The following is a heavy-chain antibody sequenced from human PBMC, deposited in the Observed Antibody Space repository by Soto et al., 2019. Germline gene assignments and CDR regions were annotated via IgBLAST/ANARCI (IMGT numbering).Heavy chain of an antibody. V-gene: IGHV4-30-2*01. J-gene: IGHJ4*02. CDR1: GGSISSGGYS. CDR2: IYHSGST. CDR3: ARAREVYFDY. Sequence: QLQLQESGSGLVKPSQTLSLTCAVSGGSISSGGYSWSWIRQPPGKGLEWIGYIYHSGSTYYNPSPTSRVPRSVDRSKHRVSLKLSSVTAADTAVYYCARAREVYFDYWGQGTLVTVSS.